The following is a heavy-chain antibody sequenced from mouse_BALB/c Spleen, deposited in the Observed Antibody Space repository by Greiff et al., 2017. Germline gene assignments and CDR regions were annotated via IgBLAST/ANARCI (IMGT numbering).Heavy chain of an antibody. V-gene: IGHV5-12-2*01. Sequence: EVNVVESGGGLVQPGGSLKLSCAASGFTFSSYTMSWVRQTPEKRLEWVAYISNGGGSTYYPDTVKGRFTISRDNAKNTLYLQMSSLKSEDTAMYYCARRGITNYYAMDYWGQGTSVTVSS. J-gene: IGHJ4*01. CDR3: ARRGITNYYAMDY. D-gene: IGHD2-4*01. CDR2: ISNGGGST. CDR1: GFTFSSYT.